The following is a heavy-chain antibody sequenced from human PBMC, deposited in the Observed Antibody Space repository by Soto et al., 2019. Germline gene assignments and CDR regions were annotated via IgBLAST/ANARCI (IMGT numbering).Heavy chain of an antibody. CDR2: IYSTRSP. J-gene: IGHJ5*02. D-gene: IGHD4-17*01. V-gene: IGHV4-4*07. CDR3: ARSPAYGDYANLDT. Sequence: QVQLQESGPGLVKPSETLSLTCTVTGDSVSKYYWNWIRQPAGKGLEWIGRIYSTRSPNYNPSLKSRVTMSVDTSKNQFSLKLNLSSVTAADTAVYYWARSPAYGDYANLDTWGPGTLVTVSS. CDR1: GDSVSKYY.